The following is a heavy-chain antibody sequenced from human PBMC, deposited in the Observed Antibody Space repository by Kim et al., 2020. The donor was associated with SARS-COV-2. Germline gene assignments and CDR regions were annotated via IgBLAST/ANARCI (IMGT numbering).Heavy chain of an antibody. J-gene: IGHJ4*02. CDR2: ISYDGSNK. CDR1: GFTFSSYG. D-gene: IGHD3-3*01. V-gene: IGHV3-30*18. CDR3: AKDVDFWSGYSDY. Sequence: GGSLRLSCAASGFTFSSYGMHWVRQAPGKGLEWVAVISYDGSNKYYADSVKGRFTISRGNSKNTLYLQMNSLRAEDTAVYYCAKDVDFWSGYSDYWGQGTLVTVSS.